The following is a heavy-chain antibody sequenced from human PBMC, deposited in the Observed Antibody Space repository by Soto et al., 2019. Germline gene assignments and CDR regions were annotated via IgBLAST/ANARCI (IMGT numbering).Heavy chain of an antibody. CDR3: ARKGAFYSNYNAYYYYYGMDV. Sequence: ASVKVSCKASGGTFSSYAISWVRQAPGQGLEWMGGIIPIFGTANYAQKFQGRVTITADKSTSTAYMELSGLRSEDTAVYYCARKGAFYSNYNAYYYYYGMDVWGQGTTVTVSS. CDR1: GGTFSSYA. D-gene: IGHD4-4*01. CDR2: IIPIFGTA. V-gene: IGHV1-69*06. J-gene: IGHJ6*02.